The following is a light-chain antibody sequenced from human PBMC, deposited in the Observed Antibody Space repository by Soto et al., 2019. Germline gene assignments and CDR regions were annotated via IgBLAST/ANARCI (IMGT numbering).Light chain of an antibody. V-gene: IGLV2-11*01. Sequence: QSALTQPRSVSGSPGQSVTISCTGTDSDVGDYNYVSWFQQHPGKAPKLMIYDVTKRPSGVPDRFSGSKSGTTASLTISGLQAEDGADYYACSYADHYPNVFGRGTKPPVL. CDR1: DSDVGDYNY. CDR2: DVT. CDR3: CSYADHYPNV. J-gene: IGLJ1*01.